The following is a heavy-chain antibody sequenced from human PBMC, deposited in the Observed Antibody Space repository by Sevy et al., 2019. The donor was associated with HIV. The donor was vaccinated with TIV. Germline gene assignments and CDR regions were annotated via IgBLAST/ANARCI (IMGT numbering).Heavy chain of an antibody. D-gene: IGHD1-26*01. CDR3: AGDLPHLLPCELSRVSDS. J-gene: IGHJ4*02. CDR2: ISYDGLNK. V-gene: IGHV3-30*04. Sequence: GGSLRLSCTASGFTFSDYAVHWVRQAPGKGLEWVAIISYDGLNKDYADSVQGRFTISRDNSKSTMYLQINSLRPEDTAVYYCAGDLPHLLPCELSRVSDSWGQGTLVTVSS. CDR1: GFTFSDYA.